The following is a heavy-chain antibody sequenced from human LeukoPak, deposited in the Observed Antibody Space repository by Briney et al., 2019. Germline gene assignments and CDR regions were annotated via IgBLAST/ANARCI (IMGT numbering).Heavy chain of an antibody. Sequence: GGSLRLSCAASGFTFSTYSMSWVRQAPGKGLEWVANIKQDGSEKYYVDSVKGRFTISRDNAKNTLYLQMNSLRAEDTAVYYCVHGGLYYLDYWGQGTLVTVSS. V-gene: IGHV3-7*03. CDR2: IKQDGSEK. D-gene: IGHD3-10*01. CDR1: GFTFSTYS. CDR3: VHGGLYYLDY. J-gene: IGHJ4*02.